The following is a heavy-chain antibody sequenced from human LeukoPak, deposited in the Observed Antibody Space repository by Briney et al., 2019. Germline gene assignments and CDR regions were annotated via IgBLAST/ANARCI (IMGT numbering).Heavy chain of an antibody. CDR3: ARDRVGSGWLLHYYYYGMDV. CDR2: INPSGGST. D-gene: IGHD6-19*01. J-gene: IGHJ6*02. Sequence: GASVKVSCKASGYTFTSYYMHWVRQAPGQGLEWMGIINPSGGSTSYAQKFQGRVTMTRDTSTSTVYMELSSLGSEDTAVYYCARDRVGSGWLLHYYYYGMDVWGQGTTVTVSS. V-gene: IGHV1-46*01. CDR1: GYTFTSYY.